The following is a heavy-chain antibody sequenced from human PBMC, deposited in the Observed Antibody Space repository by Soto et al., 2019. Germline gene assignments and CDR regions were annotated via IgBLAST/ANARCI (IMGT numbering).Heavy chain of an antibody. CDR1: GGSISSSGYY. D-gene: IGHD3-16*01. V-gene: IGHV4-31*03. J-gene: IGHJ3*02. CDR2: IYYSGST. Sequence: QVQLQESGPGLVKPSQTLSLTCTVSGGSISSSGYYWSWIRQHPGKGLEWIVYIYYSGSTYYNPSLKSRVTISVDTSKNQFSLKLSSVTAADTAVYYCARDRDGGTFDIWGQGTMVTVSS. CDR3: ARDRDGGTFDI.